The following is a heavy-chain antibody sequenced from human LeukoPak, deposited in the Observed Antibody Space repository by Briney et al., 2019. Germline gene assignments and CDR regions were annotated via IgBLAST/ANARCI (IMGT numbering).Heavy chain of an antibody. CDR3: ARSITMVRGVIYFDY. CDR1: GGSISSYY. CDR2: IYTSGST. Sequence: SETLSLTCTVSGGSISSYYWSWIRQPAGKGLEWIGRIYTSGSTNYNPSLKSRVTMSVDTSKNQFSLELSSVTAADTAVYYCARSITMVRGVIYFDYWGQGTLVTVSS. D-gene: IGHD3-10*01. V-gene: IGHV4-4*07. J-gene: IGHJ4*02.